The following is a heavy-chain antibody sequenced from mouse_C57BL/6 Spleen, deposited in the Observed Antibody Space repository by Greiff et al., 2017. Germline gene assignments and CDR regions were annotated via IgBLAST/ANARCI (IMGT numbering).Heavy chain of an antibody. CDR2: IHPNSGST. CDR1: GYTFTSYW. V-gene: IGHV1-64*01. Sequence: QVQLKQPGAELVKPGASVKLSCKASGYTFTSYWMHWVKQRPGQGLEWIGMIHPNSGSTNYNEKFKRKATLTVDKSSSTAYMQLSSLTSEDSAVYYCARYYSKGYAMDYWGQGISVTVSS. CDR3: ARYYSKGYAMDY. D-gene: IGHD2-5*01. J-gene: IGHJ4*01.